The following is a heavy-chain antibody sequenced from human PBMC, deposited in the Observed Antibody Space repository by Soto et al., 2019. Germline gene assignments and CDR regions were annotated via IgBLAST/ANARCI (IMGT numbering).Heavy chain of an antibody. CDR1: GFNFRSYG. CDR2: IWYDGSNK. J-gene: IGHJ4*02. Sequence: QVQMVESGGGVVQSGRSLRLSCATSGFNFRSYGIHWVRQAXXXXXEXVGIIWYDGSNKYYAXXVKXRFTISRDDSKNTXYLXMXXXXXXXXAXYYCARDNIVGSYFFDYWGQGSLVTVSS. D-gene: IGHD1-26*01. CDR3: ARDNIVGSYFFDY. V-gene: IGHV3-33*01.